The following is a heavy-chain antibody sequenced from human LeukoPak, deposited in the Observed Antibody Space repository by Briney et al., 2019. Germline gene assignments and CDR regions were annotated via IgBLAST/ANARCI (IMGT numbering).Heavy chain of an antibody. V-gene: IGHV1-2*02. Sequence: ASVKVSCKASGYTFTSYGISWVRQAPGQGLEWMGWMNPNSGDTNYAQKFQGRVTMTRDTSISTAYMDLTRLTSDDTATYYCARHPAVVTHLDYWGQGTLITVSS. J-gene: IGHJ4*02. D-gene: IGHD3-22*01. CDR3: ARHPAVVTHLDY. CDR2: MNPNSGDT. CDR1: GYTFTSYG.